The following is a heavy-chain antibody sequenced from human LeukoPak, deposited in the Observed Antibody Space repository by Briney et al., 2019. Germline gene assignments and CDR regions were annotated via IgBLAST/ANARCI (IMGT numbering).Heavy chain of an antibody. CDR3: VKGREAEAGRGFDY. Sequence: PGGSLRLSCAASGFTVSSNYMSWVRQAPGKGLEYVSAISSNGGRTYYADSVKGRFTISRDNSKNTLFLQMSSLRAEDTAVYYCVKGREAEAGRGFDYWGQGTLVTVS. J-gene: IGHJ4*02. V-gene: IGHV3-64D*09. D-gene: IGHD6-13*01. CDR1: GFTVSSNY. CDR2: ISSNGGRT.